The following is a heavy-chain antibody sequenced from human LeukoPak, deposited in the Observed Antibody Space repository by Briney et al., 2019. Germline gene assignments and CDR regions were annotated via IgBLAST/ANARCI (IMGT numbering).Heavy chain of an antibody. Sequence: GGSLRLSCVASGFTFSSYWMHWVRQDPRKGLVWVSRINGDGRNINYADSVRGRFTISRDNAKNTLYLQMNTLRVEDTAVYYCAKEMSSWGWSGLLYFDYWGQGTLVTVSS. J-gene: IGHJ4*02. D-gene: IGHD6-19*01. V-gene: IGHV3-74*01. CDR3: AKEMSSWGWSGLLYFDY. CDR1: GFTFSSYW. CDR2: INGDGRNI.